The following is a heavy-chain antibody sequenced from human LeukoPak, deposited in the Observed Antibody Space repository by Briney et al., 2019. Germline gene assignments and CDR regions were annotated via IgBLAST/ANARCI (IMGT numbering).Heavy chain of an antibody. D-gene: IGHD3-10*01. CDR2: ISSSSSTI. CDR3: ARETYYYGSGSYPHYYYMDV. Sequence: GGSLRLSCAASGFTFSSYSMNWVRQAPGKGLEWLSYISSSSSTIYYADSVKGRFTISRDNAKNSLYLQMNSLRAEDTAVYYCARETYYYGSGSYPHYYYMDVWGKGTTVTVSS. J-gene: IGHJ6*03. CDR1: GFTFSSYS. V-gene: IGHV3-48*04.